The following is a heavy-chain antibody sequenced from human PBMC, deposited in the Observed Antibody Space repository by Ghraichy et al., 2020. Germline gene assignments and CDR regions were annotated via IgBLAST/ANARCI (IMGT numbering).Heavy chain of an antibody. CDR1: GGSFSGYY. Sequence: SETLSLTCAVYGGSFSGYYWSWIRQPPGKGLEWIGEINHSGSTNYNPSLKSRVTISVDTSKNQFSLKLSSVTAADTAVYYCARRAPFSSLRTFPTAGFDPWGQGTLVTVSS. CDR3: ARRAPFSSLRTFPTAGFDP. D-gene: IGHD2/OR15-2a*01. J-gene: IGHJ5*02. CDR2: INHSGST. V-gene: IGHV4-34*01.